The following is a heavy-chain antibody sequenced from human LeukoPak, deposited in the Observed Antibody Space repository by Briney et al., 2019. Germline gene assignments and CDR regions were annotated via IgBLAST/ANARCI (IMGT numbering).Heavy chain of an antibody. Sequence: GGSLRLSCAASGFTFSSYAINWVRQTPGKGLEWVAVISYDGSSIYYADSVKGRFTISRDNSKNTLYLQMNSLRPEDTAVFYCMRVAYGMDVWGKGTTVTISS. CDR1: GFTFSSYA. J-gene: IGHJ6*04. V-gene: IGHV3-30*04. CDR2: ISYDGSSI. CDR3: MRVAYGMDV.